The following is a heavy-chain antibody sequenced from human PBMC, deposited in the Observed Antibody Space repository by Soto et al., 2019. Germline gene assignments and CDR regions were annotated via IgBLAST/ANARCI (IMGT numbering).Heavy chain of an antibody. CDR3: ARVLVVPAARDSYYDYIWGSQEYYFDY. D-gene: IGHD3-16*01. J-gene: IGHJ4*02. CDR1: GFTFSSYG. CDR2: IWYDGSNK. V-gene: IGHV3-33*01. Sequence: GGSLRLSCAASGFTFSSYGMHWVRQAPGKGLEWVAVIWYDGSNKYYADSVKGRFTISRDNSKNTLYLQMNSLRAEDTAVYYCARVLVVPAARDSYYDYIWGSQEYYFDYWGQGTLVTVSS.